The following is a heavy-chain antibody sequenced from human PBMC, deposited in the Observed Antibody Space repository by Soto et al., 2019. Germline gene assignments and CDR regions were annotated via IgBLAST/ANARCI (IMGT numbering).Heavy chain of an antibody. CDR1: GFTFTSSA. D-gene: IGHD5-12*01. Sequence: SVKVSCKASGFTFTSSAVQWVRQARGQRLEWIGWIVVGSGNTNYAQKFQERVTITRDMSTSTAYMELSSLRSEDTAVYYCAATRVYGYTDYYYGMDVWGQGTTVTV. CDR2: IVVGSGNT. J-gene: IGHJ6*02. V-gene: IGHV1-58*01. CDR3: AATRVYGYTDYYYGMDV.